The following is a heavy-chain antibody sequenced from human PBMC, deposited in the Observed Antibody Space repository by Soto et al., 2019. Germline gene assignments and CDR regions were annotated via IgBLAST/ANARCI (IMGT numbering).Heavy chain of an antibody. D-gene: IGHD1-1*01. CDR1: SGPTSSHN. V-gene: IGHV4-59*08. CDR2: VYSTGGT. J-gene: IGHJ6*02. Sequence: QVQLQQSGPGLVKPSETLSLTCSVSSGPTSSHNWGWIRQPPGGGLEWIGYVYSTGGTSYNPSLHSRVTITADTSTNHISLTLPSGTAADTAVYYCVRQGIGNLHGLVDVWGQGTTVRVSS. CDR3: VRQGIGNLHGLVDV.